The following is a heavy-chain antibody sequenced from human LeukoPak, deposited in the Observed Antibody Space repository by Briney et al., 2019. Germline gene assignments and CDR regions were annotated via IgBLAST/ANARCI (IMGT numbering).Heavy chain of an antibody. CDR1: DGSISNYC. D-gene: IGHD4-11*01. CDR3: ARSLKMTYSWLDP. Sequence: SETLSLTCTVSDGSISNYCWNWIRQPAGKGLEWIGRIYTSGTTNYNPSLKTRVTISLDKSKNQFSLKLSSVTAADTAVYYCARSLKMTYSWLDPWGQGAQVTVSS. CDR2: IYTSGTT. V-gene: IGHV4-4*07. J-gene: IGHJ5*02.